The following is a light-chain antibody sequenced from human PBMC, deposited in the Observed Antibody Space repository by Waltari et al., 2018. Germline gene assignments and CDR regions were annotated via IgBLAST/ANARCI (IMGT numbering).Light chain of an antibody. CDR2: DVG. CDR1: SSYIGVYNY. Sequence: QSALTQPASVSGSPGQSITISCTGTSSYIGVYNYFSWYQQHPGKAPKLMPFDVGNRPAGVSDRFSGSRSGNTASLTISGLQAEDEADYYCSSYTTGSTYVFGTGTKVTVL. CDR3: SSYTTGSTYV. J-gene: IGLJ1*01. V-gene: IGLV2-14*03.